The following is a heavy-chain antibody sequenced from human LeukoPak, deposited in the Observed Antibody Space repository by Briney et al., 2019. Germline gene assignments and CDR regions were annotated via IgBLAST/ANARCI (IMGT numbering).Heavy chain of an antibody. Sequence: SETLSLTCTVSGGSISNYYWSWIRQPPGKGLEWIGYIYTSGNTNYTPSLKSRVTISVDTSKNQFSLKLNSVTAADTAVYYCARQAWGYIWYFDLWGRGILVTVSS. D-gene: IGHD5-12*01. V-gene: IGHV4-4*09. CDR1: GGSISNYY. CDR3: ARQAWGYIWYFDL. CDR2: IYTSGNT. J-gene: IGHJ2*01.